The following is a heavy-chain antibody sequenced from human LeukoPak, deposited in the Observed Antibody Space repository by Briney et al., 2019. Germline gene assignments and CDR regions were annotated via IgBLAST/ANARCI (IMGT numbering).Heavy chain of an antibody. D-gene: IGHD2-21*02. CDR3: ARPLPAYCGGDCYPEYFQH. Sequence: GESLKISCKGSGYSFTSYWIGWVRQMPGKGLEWMGIIYPGDSDTRYSPSFQGQVTISADKSISPAYLQWSSLKASDTAMYYCARPLPAYCGGDCYPEYFQHWGQGTLVTVSS. J-gene: IGHJ1*01. CDR1: GYSFTSYW. V-gene: IGHV5-51*01. CDR2: IYPGDSDT.